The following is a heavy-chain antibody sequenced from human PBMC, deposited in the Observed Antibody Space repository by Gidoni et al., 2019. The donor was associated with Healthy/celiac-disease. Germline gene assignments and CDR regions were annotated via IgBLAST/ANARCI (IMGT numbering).Heavy chain of an antibody. D-gene: IGHD6-13*01. CDR1: GGSISSSSYY. CDR3: ARHTGYSSSWYLNNWFDP. Sequence: QLQLQESGPGLVKPSETLSLTCTVSGGSISSSSYYWGWIRQPPGKGLEWIGSIYYSGSTYYNPSLKSRVTISVDTSKNQFSLKLSSVTAADTAVYYCARHTGYSSSWYLNNWFDPWGQGTLVTVSS. V-gene: IGHV4-39*01. CDR2: IYYSGST. J-gene: IGHJ5*02.